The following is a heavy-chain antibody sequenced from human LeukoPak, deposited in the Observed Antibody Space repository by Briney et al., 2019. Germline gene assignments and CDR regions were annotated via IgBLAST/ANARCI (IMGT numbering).Heavy chain of an antibody. V-gene: IGHV4-31*03. CDR1: GGSISSGGYY. D-gene: IGHD3-10*01. Sequence: PSETLSLTCTVSGGSISSGGYYWSWIRQHPGKGLEWIGYIYYSGSTYYSPSLKSRVTISVDTSKNQFSLKLSSVTAADTAVYYCARERARPRRSFDYWGQGTLVTVYS. J-gene: IGHJ4*02. CDR2: IYYSGST. CDR3: ARERARPRRSFDY.